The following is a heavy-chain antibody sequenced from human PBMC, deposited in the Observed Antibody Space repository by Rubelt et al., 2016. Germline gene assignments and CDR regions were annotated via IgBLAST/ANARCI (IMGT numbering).Heavy chain of an antibody. CDR3: ARAYSSSSELDY. CDR1: GYSISSRYY. J-gene: IGHJ4*02. Sequence: QVQLQESGPGLVKPSETLSLTCTVSGYSISSRYYWGWIRQPPGKGLEWIGSIYYSGSTYYNPSPKSRVTISGDTSKNQFSLKLSSVTAADTAGYYCARAYSSSSELDYWGQGTLVTVSS. CDR2: IYYSGST. D-gene: IGHD6-6*01. V-gene: IGHV4-38-2*02.